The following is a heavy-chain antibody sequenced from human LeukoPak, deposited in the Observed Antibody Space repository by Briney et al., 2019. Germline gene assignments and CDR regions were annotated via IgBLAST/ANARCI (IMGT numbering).Heavy chain of an antibody. V-gene: IGHV1-8*01. D-gene: IGHD4/OR15-4a*01. Sequence: ASVKVSFKASGYTFTSYDINWVRQATGQGLEWMGWMNPNSGNTGYAQKFQGRVTMTRNTSISTAYMELSSLRSEDTAVYYCAKASWVHYGMDVWGQGTTVTVSS. CDR2: MNPNSGNT. CDR1: GYTFTSYD. CDR3: AKASWVHYGMDV. J-gene: IGHJ6*02.